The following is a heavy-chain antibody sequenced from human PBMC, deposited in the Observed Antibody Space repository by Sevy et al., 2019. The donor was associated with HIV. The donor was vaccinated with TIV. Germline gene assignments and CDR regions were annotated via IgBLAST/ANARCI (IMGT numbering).Heavy chain of an antibody. CDR1: GFTFSRYW. CDR2: VNTDGSVT. Sequence: GGSLRLSCTSPGFTFSRYWMHWVRQVPGKGLVWVSHVNTDGSVTHYADSVRGRFTISRDNVRNTVYLQMNTLRVEDTAAYYCARALCNSGGFWGQGTLVTVSS. D-gene: IGHD3-10*01. V-gene: IGHV3-74*01. J-gene: IGHJ4*02. CDR3: ARALCNSGGF.